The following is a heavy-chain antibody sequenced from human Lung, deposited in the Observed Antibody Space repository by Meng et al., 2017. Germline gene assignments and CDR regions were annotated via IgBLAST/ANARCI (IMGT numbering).Heavy chain of an antibody. Sequence: QVQLQQWGAGLLKPSETLSLTCAVFGGSVSGYYWSWIRQPPGKGLEWIGEINHSGSTNYNPSLKSRVTISVDTSKNHFSLKLNSVTAADTAVFYCARGEREPDYWGQGTLVTVSS. CDR2: INHSGST. V-gene: IGHV4-34*01. J-gene: IGHJ4*02. CDR3: ARGEREPDY. CDR1: GGSVSGYY. D-gene: IGHD1-14*01.